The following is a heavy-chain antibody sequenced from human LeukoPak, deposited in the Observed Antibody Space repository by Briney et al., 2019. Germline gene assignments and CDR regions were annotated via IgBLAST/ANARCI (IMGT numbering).Heavy chain of an antibody. CDR3: ARGNSSGWYIGATFDY. Sequence: SQTLSLTCTVSGGSISSGGYYWSWIRQHPGKGLEWIGYIYYSGSTYYNPSLKSRVTISVDTSKNQFSLKLSSVTAADTAVYYCARGNSSGWYIGATFDYWGQGTLVTVSS. CDR2: IYYSGST. V-gene: IGHV4-31*03. CDR1: GGSISSGGYY. D-gene: IGHD6-19*01. J-gene: IGHJ4*02.